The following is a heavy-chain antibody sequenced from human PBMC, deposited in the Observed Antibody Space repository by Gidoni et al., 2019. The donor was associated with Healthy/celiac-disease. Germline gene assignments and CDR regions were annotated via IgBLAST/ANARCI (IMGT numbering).Heavy chain of an antibody. Sequence: EVQLVESGGGLVQPGGSLRLSCAASGFTFSNYSMNWVRQAPGKGLECVSYISGSSTTKYSADSVRGRFTISRDNAKNSLYLQMNSLRAEDTAVYYCARDLDYMDVWGKGTTVTVSS. CDR1: GFTFSNYS. J-gene: IGHJ6*03. CDR2: ISGSSTTK. CDR3: ARDLDYMDV. V-gene: IGHV3-48*01.